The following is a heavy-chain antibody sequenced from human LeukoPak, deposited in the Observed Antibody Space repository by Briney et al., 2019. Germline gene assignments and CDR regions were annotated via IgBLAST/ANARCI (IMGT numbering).Heavy chain of an antibody. D-gene: IGHD1-26*01. V-gene: IGHV3-53*01. CDR1: GFIVSSNY. Sequence: GGSLRPSCAASGFIVSSNYMSWVRQAPGKGLEWVSVIYSGGNTYYADSVKGRFTISRDNSKNTLYLQMNSLRAEDTAVYYCARIGESGSYYLDYWGQGTLVTVSS. CDR3: ARIGESGSYYLDY. CDR2: IYSGGNT. J-gene: IGHJ4*02.